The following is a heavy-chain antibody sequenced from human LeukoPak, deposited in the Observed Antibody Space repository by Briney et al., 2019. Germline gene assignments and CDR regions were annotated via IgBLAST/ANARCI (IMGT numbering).Heavy chain of an antibody. V-gene: IGHV1-69*05. J-gene: IGHJ4*02. CDR1: GGSFSSYA. Sequence: SVKFSCKASGGSFSSYAIRWVRQAPGQGLERMGGIIPIFGTANYAQKFQGRVTITTDESTSTAYMELSSLRSEDTAVYYCASDYYDSSGYPYYFDYWGQGTLVTVSS. CDR3: ASDYYDSSGYPYYFDY. CDR2: IIPIFGTA. D-gene: IGHD3-22*01.